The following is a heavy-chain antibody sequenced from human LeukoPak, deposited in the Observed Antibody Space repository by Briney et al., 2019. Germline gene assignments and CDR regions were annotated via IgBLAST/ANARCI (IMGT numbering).Heavy chain of an antibody. CDR1: GGSISSGDYY. CDR2: IYYSGST. CDR3: AREIFVVVPAADGPGYYYYMDV. D-gene: IGHD2-2*01. J-gene: IGHJ6*03. V-gene: IGHV4-30-4*08. Sequence: SETLSLTCTVSGGSISSGDYYWSWIRQPPGKGLEWIGYIYYSGSTYYNPSLKSRVTISVDTSKNQFSLKLSSVTAADTAVYYCAREIFVVVPAADGPGYYYYMDVWGKGTTVTVSS.